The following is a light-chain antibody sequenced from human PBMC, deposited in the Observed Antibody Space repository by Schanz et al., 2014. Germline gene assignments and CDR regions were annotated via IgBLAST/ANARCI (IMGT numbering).Light chain of an antibody. J-gene: IGKJ1*01. CDR2: AAS. V-gene: IGKV1-39*01. Sequence: DIQMTQSPSSLSASVGDRLTITCRASQSISDYLNWYQSKPGKAPKLLIYAASSLQSGVPARFSGSGSGTDFTLTISSLHLEDFATYYCQQSYSTPRTFGQGTKVEIK. CDR3: QQSYSTPRT. CDR1: QSISDY.